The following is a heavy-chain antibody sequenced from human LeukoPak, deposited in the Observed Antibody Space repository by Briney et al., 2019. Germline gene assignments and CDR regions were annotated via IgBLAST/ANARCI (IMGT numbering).Heavy chain of an antibody. Sequence: KSGGSLRLSCAASGFTFSSYSMNWVRQAPGKGLEWVSSISSSSSYIYYADSVKGRFTISRDNAKNSLYLQMNSLRAEDTALYYCAKDKASGYDILTGSFDYWGQGTLVTVSS. J-gene: IGHJ4*02. CDR2: ISSSSSYI. D-gene: IGHD3-9*01. CDR1: GFTFSSYS. CDR3: AKDKASGYDILTGSFDY. V-gene: IGHV3-21*04.